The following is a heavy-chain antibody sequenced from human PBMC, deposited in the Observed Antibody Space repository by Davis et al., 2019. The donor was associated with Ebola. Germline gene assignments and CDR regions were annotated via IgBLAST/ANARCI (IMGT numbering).Heavy chain of an antibody. V-gene: IGHV1-2*02. Sequence: ASVKVSCKASGYTFTGYYMHWVRQAPGQGLEWMGWINPNSGGTNYAQKFQGRVTMTRDTSISTAYMELSRLRSEDTAVYYCAREVRGPGILRYFDQGWFDPWGQGTLVTVSS. CDR2: INPNSGGT. J-gene: IGHJ5*02. CDR1: GYTFTGYY. CDR3: AREVRGPGILRYFDQGWFDP. D-gene: IGHD3-9*01.